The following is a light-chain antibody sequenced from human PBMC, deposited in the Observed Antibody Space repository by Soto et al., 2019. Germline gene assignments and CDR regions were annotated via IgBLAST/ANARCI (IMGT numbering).Light chain of an antibody. V-gene: IGKV1-33*01. CDR2: NTS. CDR3: QQFDDLTFT. Sequence: DIQMTQSPSSLSPSVGDRVTITCQASQDINNFLNWYQQRPGKAPKLLIYNTSNLETGVPSRFSGGGSGTVFTLSISSLQPEDIATYYCQQFDDLTFTFGQGTRLEIK. J-gene: IGKJ5*01. CDR1: QDINNF.